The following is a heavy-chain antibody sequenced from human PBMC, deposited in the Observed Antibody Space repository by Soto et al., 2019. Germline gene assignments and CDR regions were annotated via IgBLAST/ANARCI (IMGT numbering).Heavy chain of an antibody. J-gene: IGHJ4*02. CDR1: GGSFGGYF. Sequence: PSETLSLTCAVYGGSFGGYFWSWIRQSPGRGLEWIGEVDDWGSTNYNPSFESRFTISVDAYKNQFSLTLTSVTASDTAVYYCAGPPHASGNVFAYWGQGTLVTVAS. D-gene: IGHD3-10*01. CDR3: AGPPHASGNVFAY. CDR2: VDDWGST. V-gene: IGHV4-34*01.